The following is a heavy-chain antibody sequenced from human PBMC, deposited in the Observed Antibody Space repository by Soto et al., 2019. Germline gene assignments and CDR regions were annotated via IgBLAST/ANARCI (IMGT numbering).Heavy chain of an antibody. D-gene: IGHD3-10*01. CDR2: ISRGGGDT. CDR3: TRGGRSTSYYWEF. V-gene: IGHV3-11*06. Sequence: VQLVESGGGLVKPGGSLRLSYAASGLSFSDYSMTWIRQAPGKGPEWVARISRGGGDTEYADTVKGRFTISRDNAKNSLYLQMDSMRAEDTAVYYCTRGGRSTSYYWEFWGQGTLVTVSS. J-gene: IGHJ4*02. CDR1: GLSFSDYS.